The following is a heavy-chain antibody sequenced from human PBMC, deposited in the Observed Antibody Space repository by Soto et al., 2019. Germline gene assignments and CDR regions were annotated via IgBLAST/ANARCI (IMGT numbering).Heavy chain of an antibody. D-gene: IGHD1-26*01. Sequence: QVQLQESGPGLVKPSDTLSLTCAVSGYSISSSNWWGWIRQPPGKGLEWIGYIYYSGTTYYNPSLKSRVHMSADTSKNQFSLKLTSVTAVDTAVYYCARREIQGPIDYWGQGTLVTVSS. CDR1: GYSISSSNW. J-gene: IGHJ4*02. CDR2: IYYSGTT. CDR3: ARREIQGPIDY. V-gene: IGHV4-28*01.